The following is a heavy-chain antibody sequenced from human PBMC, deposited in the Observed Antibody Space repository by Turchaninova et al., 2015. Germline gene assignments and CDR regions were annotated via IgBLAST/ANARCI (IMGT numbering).Heavy chain of an antibody. CDR3: ARSVGNRGYTDF. D-gene: IGHD1-14*01. V-gene: IGHV4-59*01. CDR2: IYYSGST. CDR1: GGSISRFY. J-gene: IGHJ4*02. Sequence: QVHLQESGPGLVKPSETLSLTCPVPGGSISRFYWSWPRQPPGKGLEWIGYIYYSGSTNYNPSLQSRVTISGDTSKNQFSLKLSSVTAADTAVYYCARSVGNRGYTDFWGQGTLVTVSS.